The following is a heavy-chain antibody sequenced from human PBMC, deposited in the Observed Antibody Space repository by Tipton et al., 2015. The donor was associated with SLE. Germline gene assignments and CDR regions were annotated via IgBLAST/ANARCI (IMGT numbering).Heavy chain of an antibody. CDR1: GGSISSGGYY. V-gene: IGHV4-31*03. CDR2: IYYSGST. D-gene: IGHD3-22*01. Sequence: TLSLTCTVSGGSISSGGYYWSWIRQHPGKGLEWIGYIYYSGSTYYNPSLKSRVTISVDTSKNQFSLKLSSVTAADTAAYYCANYYDSSGPAFDIWGQGTMVTVSS. J-gene: IGHJ3*02. CDR3: ANYYDSSGPAFDI.